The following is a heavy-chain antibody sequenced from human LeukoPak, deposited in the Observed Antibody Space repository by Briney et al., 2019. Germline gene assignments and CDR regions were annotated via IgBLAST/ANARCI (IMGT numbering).Heavy chain of an antibody. D-gene: IGHD5-24*01. CDR2: IKGDGSAA. J-gene: IGHJ5*02. V-gene: IGHV3-74*01. Sequence: GGSLRLSCAASGFTFRSYWMHWVRQAPGKGLMWVSRIKGDGSAASYADSVKGRFTISRDNAKNTLYLQMNSLRVEDMAVYYCARSEWLDPWGQGALVTVSS. CDR3: ARSEWLDP. CDR1: GFTFRSYW.